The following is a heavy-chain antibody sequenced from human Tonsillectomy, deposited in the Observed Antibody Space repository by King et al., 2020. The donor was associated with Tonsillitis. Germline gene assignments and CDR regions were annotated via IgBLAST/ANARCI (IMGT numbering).Heavy chain of an antibody. CDR2: ISTSSDYI. D-gene: IGHD3-3*01. CDR1: GFTFSFYS. J-gene: IGHJ3*02. Sequence: EVQLVESGGGLVKPGGSLRLSCAASGFTFSFYSMKWVRQAPGKGLEWVSSISTSSDYIYYADSVKGRFTISRDNAKNSLYLQMNSLRAEDTAVYYCARDGGPTLRIPHYDFWSGSTSGAFDIWGQGTMVTVSS. V-gene: IGHV3-21*01. CDR3: ARDGGPTLRIPHYDFWSGSTSGAFDI.